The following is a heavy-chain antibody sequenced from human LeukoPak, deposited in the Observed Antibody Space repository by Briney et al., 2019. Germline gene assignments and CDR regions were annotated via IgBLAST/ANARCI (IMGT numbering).Heavy chain of an antibody. CDR3: AHRPAGGSHSHFDY. V-gene: IGHV2-5*02. CDR2: ISWDDDK. CDR1: GFSLSNTGVG. Sequence: SGPTLVKPTQTLTLTCTFSGFSLSNTGVGVGWIRQPPGKALEWLAFISWDDDKRYSPFLRSRLTISKDTSENQVVLIMTNMDPMDTATYYCAHRPAGGSHSHFDYWGQGTLVTVSS. D-gene: IGHD1-26*01. J-gene: IGHJ4*02.